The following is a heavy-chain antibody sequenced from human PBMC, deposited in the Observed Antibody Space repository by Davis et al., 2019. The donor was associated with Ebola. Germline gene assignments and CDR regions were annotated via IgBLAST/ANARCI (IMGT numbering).Heavy chain of an antibody. CDR3: ARARFNSWSFDYYGLDV. V-gene: IGHV4-4*02. CDR1: GGSISSSNW. J-gene: IGHJ6*02. Sequence: SETLSLTCAVSGGSISSSNWWSWVRQPPGKGLEWIGEINHTGSTNYNPSLKSRVSISVDRSKNQFSLRLDSVTAADTAVYFCARARFNSWSFDYYGLDVWGHGTTVTVSS. CDR2: INHTGST. D-gene: IGHD2-21*01.